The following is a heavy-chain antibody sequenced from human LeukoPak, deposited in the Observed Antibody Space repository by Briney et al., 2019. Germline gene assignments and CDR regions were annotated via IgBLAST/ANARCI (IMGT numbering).Heavy chain of an antibody. Sequence: GRSLRLSCAASGFTFDDYAIHWVRQAPGKGLEWVSGISWNSGSIGYADSVKGRFTISRDNAKNSLYLQMNSLRAEDTALYYCAKDNNFAGNDAFDIWGQRTMVTVSS. V-gene: IGHV3-9*01. J-gene: IGHJ3*02. CDR2: ISWNSGSI. CDR1: GFTFDDYA. D-gene: IGHD1-20*01. CDR3: AKDNNFAGNDAFDI.